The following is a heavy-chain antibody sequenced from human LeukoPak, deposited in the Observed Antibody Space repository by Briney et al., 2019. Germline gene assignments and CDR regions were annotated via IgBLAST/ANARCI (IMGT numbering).Heavy chain of an antibody. CDR3: ASLPYYYDSSGYYRS. D-gene: IGHD3-22*01. Sequence: PGGSLRLSCAASGFTFSIYAMSWVRQAPGKGLEWVSSTSSGGDYTYYAGSVKGRFTISRDNAKNSLYLQMNSLRAEDTALYYCASLPYYYDSSGYYRSWGQGTLVTVSS. J-gene: IGHJ4*02. CDR1: GFTFSIYA. CDR2: TSSGGDYT. V-gene: IGHV3-23*01.